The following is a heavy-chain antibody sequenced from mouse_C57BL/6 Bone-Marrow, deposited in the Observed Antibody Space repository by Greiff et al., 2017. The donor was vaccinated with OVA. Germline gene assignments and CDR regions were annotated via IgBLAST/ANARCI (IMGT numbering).Heavy chain of an antibody. CDR1: GYTFTSYW. CDR2: IDPSDSYT. V-gene: IGHV1-69*01. D-gene: IGHD1-1*01. CDR3: ERRLRRGYYFHT. Sequence: QVQLQQPGAELVMPGASVKLSCKASGYTFTSYWMHWVKQRPGQGLEWIGEIDPSDSYTNYNQQFKGKSTLTVDKSSSTDDMQLSSLTSEDSAVYYCERRLRRGYYFHTGGQGNTLTVS. J-gene: IGHJ2*01.